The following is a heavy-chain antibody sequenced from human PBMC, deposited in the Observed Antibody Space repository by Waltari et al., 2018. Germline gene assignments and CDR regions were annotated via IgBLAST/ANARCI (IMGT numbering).Heavy chain of an antibody. V-gene: IGHV3-30*04. D-gene: IGHD2-8*02. CDR2: MSFDGSHK. J-gene: IGHJ4*02. CDR1: GLYLGNFA. CDR3: VRDHGGSTGFPY. Sequence: QVQSGESGGGVVQPGRCMCLGCAASGLYLGNFAMHWVRQAPGRGLEWVAVMSFDGSHKYYVDSVKGRFTISRDNSKNTLYLQMNSLRTEDTAMYYCVRDHGGSTGFPYWGQGTLVTVSS.